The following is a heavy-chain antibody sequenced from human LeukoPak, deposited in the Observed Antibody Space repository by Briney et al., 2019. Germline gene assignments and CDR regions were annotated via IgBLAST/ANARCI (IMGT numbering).Heavy chain of an antibody. CDR3: ARGLPPRRNYDSRGYYSYYFDY. Sequence: ASVKVSCKASGYTFTSYAMNWVRQAPGQGLEWMGWINPNSGGTNYAQKFQGRVTMTRDTSISTAYMELRSLRSDDTAVYYCARGLPPRRNYDSRGYYSYYFDYWGQGTLVTVSS. J-gene: IGHJ4*02. CDR1: GYTFTSYA. V-gene: IGHV1-2*02. CDR2: INPNSGGT. D-gene: IGHD3-22*01.